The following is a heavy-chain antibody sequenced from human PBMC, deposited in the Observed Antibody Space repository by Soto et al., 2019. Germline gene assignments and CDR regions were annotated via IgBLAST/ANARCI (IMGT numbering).Heavy chain of an antibody. V-gene: IGHV4-59*01. CDR1: GGSISSYY. CDR2: IYYSGST. Sequence: SETLSLTCTVSGGSISSYYWSWIRQPPGKGLEWIGYIYYSGSTNYNPSLKSRVTISVDTSKNQFSLKLSSVTAADTAVYYCASGGSIAARKQRAAHYYYYYMDVWGKGTTVTVSS. CDR3: ASGGSIAARKQRAAHYYYYYMDV. D-gene: IGHD6-6*01. J-gene: IGHJ6*03.